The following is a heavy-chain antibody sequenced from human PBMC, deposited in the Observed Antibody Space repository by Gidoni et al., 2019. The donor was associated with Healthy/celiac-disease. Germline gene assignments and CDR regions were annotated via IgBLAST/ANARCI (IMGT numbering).Heavy chain of an antibody. D-gene: IGHD6-6*01. V-gene: IGHV3-30*04. Sequence: QVQLVASGGGVVQPGRSLRLSCAASGFTFSSYAMHWVRQAPGKGLEWVAVISYDGSNKYYADSVKGRFTISRDNSKNTLYLQMNSLRAEDTAVYYCARVQDSSSADRYYFDYWGQGTLVTVSS. J-gene: IGHJ4*02. CDR2: ISYDGSNK. CDR3: ARVQDSSSADRYYFDY. CDR1: GFTFSSYA.